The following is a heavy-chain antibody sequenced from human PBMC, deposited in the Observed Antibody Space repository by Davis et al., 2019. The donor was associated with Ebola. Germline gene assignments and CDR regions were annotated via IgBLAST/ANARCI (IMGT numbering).Heavy chain of an antibody. Sequence: ESLKISCAASGFTVSSNYMSWIRQPPGKGLEWIGEINHSGSTNYNPSLKSRVTISVDTSKNQFSLKLSSVTAADTAVYYCARAYIATTVDYWGQGTLVTVSS. CDR3: ARAYIATTVDY. CDR1: GFTVSSNY. D-gene: IGHD1-26*01. V-gene: IGHV4-34*01. CDR2: INHSGST. J-gene: IGHJ4*02.